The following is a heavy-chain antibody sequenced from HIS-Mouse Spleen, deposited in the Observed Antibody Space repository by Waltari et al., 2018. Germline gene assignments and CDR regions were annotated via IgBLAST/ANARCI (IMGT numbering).Heavy chain of an antibody. CDR1: GGSISSSSYY. D-gene: IGHD6-13*01. V-gene: IGHV4-39*07. CDR2: IYYSVST. Sequence: QLQLQESGPGLVKPSETLSLTCTVSGGSISSSSYYWGWLRQPPGKGLGLLGSIYYSVSTDYTPSLRSRVTISVDTSKNQFSLKLSSVTAADTAVYYCAREIPYSSSWYDWYFDLWGRGTLVTVSS. J-gene: IGHJ2*01. CDR3: AREIPYSSSWYDWYFDL.